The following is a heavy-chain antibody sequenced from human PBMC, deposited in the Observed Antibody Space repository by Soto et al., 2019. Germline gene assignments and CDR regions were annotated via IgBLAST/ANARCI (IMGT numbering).Heavy chain of an antibody. CDR3: SRAPIVATIYKYYFEY. J-gene: IGHJ4*02. Sequence: SETLSLTCAVYGGSFSGYYWSWIRQPPGKGLEWIGEINHSGSTNYNPSLKSRVTISVDTSKNQFSLKLSSVPAADTAVYYCSRAPIVATIYKYYFEYWGQGTLVTVSS. V-gene: IGHV4-34*01. CDR1: GGSFSGYY. CDR2: INHSGST. D-gene: IGHD5-12*01.